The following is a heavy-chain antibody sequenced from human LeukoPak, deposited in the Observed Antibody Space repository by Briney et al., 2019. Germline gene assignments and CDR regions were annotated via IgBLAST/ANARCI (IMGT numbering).Heavy chain of an antibody. J-gene: IGHJ6*02. CDR2: ISYDGSNK. CDR3: AMAPYTVTTYYYYGMDV. D-gene: IGHD4-17*01. Sequence: GRSLRLSCAASGFTFSSYGMHWVRQAPGKGLEWVAVISYDGSNKYYADSVKGRFTISRDNSKNTLYLQMNSLRAEDTAVYYCAMAPYTVTTYYYYGMDVWGQGTTVTVSS. CDR1: GFTFSSYG. V-gene: IGHV3-30*03.